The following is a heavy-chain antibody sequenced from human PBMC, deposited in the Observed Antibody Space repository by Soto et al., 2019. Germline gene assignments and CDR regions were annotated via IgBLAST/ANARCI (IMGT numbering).Heavy chain of an antibody. CDR1: GGSISSSSYY. Sequence: SETLSLTCTVSGGSISSSSYYWGWIRQPQGKGLEWIGSIYYSGSTYYNPSLKSRVTICVDTSKNQFSLKLSSVTAADTAVDYCARRLGPLLWCGELSWYFEYWGQGNLVTLSS. CDR3: ARRLGPLLWCGELSWYFEY. V-gene: IGHV4-39*01. J-gene: IGHJ4*02. D-gene: IGHD3-10*01. CDR2: IYYSGST.